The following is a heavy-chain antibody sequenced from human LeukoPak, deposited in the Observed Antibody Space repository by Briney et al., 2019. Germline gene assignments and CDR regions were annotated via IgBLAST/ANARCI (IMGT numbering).Heavy chain of an antibody. Sequence: GGSLRLSCAASGFTVSNNYMSWVRQAPGKGLEWVSVIYSGGSTYYADSVKGRFTISRDNFKNTLYLQMNSLRAEDTALYYCARGRVSVYSSSWYYGNWGQGTLVTVSS. CDR1: GFTVSNNY. CDR3: ARGRVSVYSSSWYYGN. CDR2: IYSGGST. D-gene: IGHD6-13*01. V-gene: IGHV3-66*01. J-gene: IGHJ4*02.